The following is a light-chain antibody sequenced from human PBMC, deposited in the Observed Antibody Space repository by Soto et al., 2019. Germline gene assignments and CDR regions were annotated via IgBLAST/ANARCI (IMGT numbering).Light chain of an antibody. V-gene: IGKV3-11*01. Sequence: IVLTQSPATLSLSPGERATLSCRASQSVSNYVSWYQQKPGQAPRLLIYDASNRATGTPARFSGSGSGTDFTLTISSLEPEDFAVYYCQQRSKLLTFGQGTKVEIK. CDR3: QQRSKLLT. CDR1: QSVSNY. CDR2: DAS. J-gene: IGKJ1*01.